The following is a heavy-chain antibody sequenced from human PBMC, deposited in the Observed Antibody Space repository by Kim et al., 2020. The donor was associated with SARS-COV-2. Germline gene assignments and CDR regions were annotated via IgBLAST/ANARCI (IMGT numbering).Heavy chain of an antibody. J-gene: IGHJ4*02. D-gene: IGHD3-22*01. Sequence: GGSLRLSCTASGFTFGDYAMSWFRQAPGKGLEWVGFIRSKAYGGTTEYAASVKGRFTISRDDSKSIAYLQMNSLKTEDTAVYYCTRADTLGGYYLYYFDYWGQGTLVTVSS. CDR3: TRADTLGGYYLYYFDY. CDR2: IRSKAYGGTT. V-gene: IGHV3-49*03. CDR1: GFTFGDYA.